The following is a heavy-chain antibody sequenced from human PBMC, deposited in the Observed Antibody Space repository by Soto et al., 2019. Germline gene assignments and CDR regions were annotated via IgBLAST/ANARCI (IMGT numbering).Heavy chain of an antibody. CDR2: ISSSGSTI. D-gene: IGHD1-26*01. CDR1: GFTFIRYE. Sequence: EVQLVESGGGLVQPGGSLRLSCAASGFTFIRYEMNWVRQVPGKGREWVSYISSSGSTIYYADSVKGRFTISRDNAKNSLYLQMNSLRAEDTAVDYCARRWSGFDPWGQGNLGTVSS. CDR3: ARRWSGFDP. J-gene: IGHJ5*02. V-gene: IGHV3-48*03.